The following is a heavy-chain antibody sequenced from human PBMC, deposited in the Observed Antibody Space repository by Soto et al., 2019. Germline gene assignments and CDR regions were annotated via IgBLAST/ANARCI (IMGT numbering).Heavy chain of an antibody. CDR1: GGTFSSYT. J-gene: IGHJ6*03. CDR3: AGGYCSGGSCVYYYYMDV. CDR2: IIRVLGIA. V-gene: IGHV1-69*02. D-gene: IGHD2-15*01. Sequence: QVQLVPSGAEVKKPGSSVKVSCKASGGTFSSYTMSWVRQAHGQGREWLGRIIRVLGIANYAQKFQGRVTITTGKSSSTDDMELSSLRCEDTAVYYFAGGYCSGGSCVYYYYMDVWGKGTTVTVSS.